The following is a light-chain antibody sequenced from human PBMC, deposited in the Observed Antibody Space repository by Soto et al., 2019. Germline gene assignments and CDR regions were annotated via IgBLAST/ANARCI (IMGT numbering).Light chain of an antibody. V-gene: IGKV3-11*01. Sequence: NVLTQSPAILSLSPGDRATLSCRASQSIGSYLAWYQHKPGQAPRLLIYDASNRSTGIPARFSGSGSETEFTLTIDSLETEDSAVDDCHHRNLWPLSFGPGTRVESK. J-gene: IGKJ3*01. CDR3: HHRNLWPLS. CDR2: DAS. CDR1: QSIGSY.